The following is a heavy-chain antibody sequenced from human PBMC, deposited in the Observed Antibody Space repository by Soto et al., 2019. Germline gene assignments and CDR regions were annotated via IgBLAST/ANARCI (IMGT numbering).Heavy chain of an antibody. D-gene: IGHD3-3*01. CDR1: GFTFSSYA. J-gene: IGHJ6*02. CDR2: ISGSGGST. V-gene: IGHV3-23*01. CDR3: AKGRVGDDFWSGYFPTTWYGMDV. Sequence: VGSLRLSCAASGFTFSSYAMSWVRQAPGKGLEWVSAISGSGGSTYYADSVKGRFTISRDNSKNTLYLQMNSLRAEDTAVYYCAKGRVGDDFWSGYFPTTWYGMDVWGQGTTVTVSS.